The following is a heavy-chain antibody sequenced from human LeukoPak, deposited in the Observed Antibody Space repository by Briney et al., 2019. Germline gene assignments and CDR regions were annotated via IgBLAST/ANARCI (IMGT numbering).Heavy chain of an antibody. Sequence: GGSLRLSCAGSIFTFSNYWIHWVRQVPGKGLLWVARINSAGAGIVYADSVEGRFTISRDNAKNTMYLQMNSLRPEDTAVYYCVADSGNRSGGDFWGQGALVTVSS. V-gene: IGHV3-74*01. D-gene: IGHD1-26*01. CDR3: VADSGNRSGGDF. CDR2: INSAGAGI. J-gene: IGHJ4*02. CDR1: IFTFSNYW.